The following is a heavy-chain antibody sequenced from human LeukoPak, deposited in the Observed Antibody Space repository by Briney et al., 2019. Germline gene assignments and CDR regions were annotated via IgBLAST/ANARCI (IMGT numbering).Heavy chain of an antibody. CDR2: MNPNSGNT. D-gene: IGHD5-18*01. V-gene: IGHV1-8*01. CDR3: ARGLRWGRGYSYGFEGFDP. Sequence: ASVKVSCKASGYTFTSYDINWVRQATGQGLEWMGWMNPNSGNTGYAQKFQGRVTMTRNTSISTAYMELSSLRSEDTAVYYCARGLRWGRGYSYGFEGFDPWGQGTLVTVSS. J-gene: IGHJ5*02. CDR1: GYTFTSYD.